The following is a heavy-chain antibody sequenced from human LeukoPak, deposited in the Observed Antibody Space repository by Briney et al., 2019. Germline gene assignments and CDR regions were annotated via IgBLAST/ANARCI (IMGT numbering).Heavy chain of an antibody. CDR3: ARLSLKGAFDI. Sequence: LETLSLTCTVSGGSISSYYWSSIRQPPGKGLEWIGYIYTSGSTNYNPSLKSRVTISVDTSKNQFSLKLSSVTAADTAVYYCARLSLKGAFDIWGQGTMVTVSS. CDR1: GGSISSYY. V-gene: IGHV4-4*09. CDR2: IYTSGST. J-gene: IGHJ3*02.